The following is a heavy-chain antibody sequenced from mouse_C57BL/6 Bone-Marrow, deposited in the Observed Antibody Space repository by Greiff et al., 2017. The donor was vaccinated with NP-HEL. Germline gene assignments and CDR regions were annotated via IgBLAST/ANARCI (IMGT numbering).Heavy chain of an antibody. CDR1: GYTFTNYW. Sequence: QVQLQQSGAELVRPGTSVKMSCKASGYTFTNYWIGWAKQRPGHGLEWIGDIYPGGGYTNYNEKFKGKATLTADKSSSTAYMQFTSLTSEDSAIYYCAIYYDYDVAGFAYWGQGTLVTVSA. CDR2: IYPGGGYT. J-gene: IGHJ3*01. V-gene: IGHV1-63*01. CDR3: AIYYDYDVAGFAY. D-gene: IGHD2-4*01.